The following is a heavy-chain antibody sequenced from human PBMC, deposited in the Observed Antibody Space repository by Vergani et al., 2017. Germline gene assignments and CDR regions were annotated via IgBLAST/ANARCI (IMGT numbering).Heavy chain of an antibody. V-gene: IGHV4-34*01. CDR2: IDHTGRP. CDR1: GWSFTSYH. Sequence: QVQLQQWGGGLLKPSETLSLTCVVNGWSFTSYHWTWIRQSPGEGLEWVGDIDHTGRPEYNPSLMSRLTMSVDKSRNQFSLTLHSVTATDTAIYFCARVNTETNGHLYYCYCMDVWCEGTAVTVS. CDR3: ARVNTETNGHLYYCYCMDV. J-gene: IGHJ6*03. D-gene: IGHD4-11*01.